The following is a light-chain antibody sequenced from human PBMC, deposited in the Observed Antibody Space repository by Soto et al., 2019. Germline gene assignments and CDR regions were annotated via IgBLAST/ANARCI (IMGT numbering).Light chain of an antibody. J-gene: IGLJ2*01. CDR3: SSYTSNSTLVV. Sequence: QSALTQPASVSGSPGQSITISCTGTSSDGGGYNYVSWYQQHPGKAPKLMIYEVSNRPSGVSNRFSGSKSGNTASLTISGLQAEKEDDYYCSSYTSNSTLVVFGGGTKLTV. CDR2: EVS. V-gene: IGLV2-14*01. CDR1: SSDGGGYNY.